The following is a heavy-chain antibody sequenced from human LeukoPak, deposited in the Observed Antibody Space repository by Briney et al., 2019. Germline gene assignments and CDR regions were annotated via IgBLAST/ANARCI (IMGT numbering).Heavy chain of an antibody. D-gene: IGHD4-17*01. CDR3: ARDSGTTGEVKFDP. J-gene: IGHJ5*02. CDR2: IYSDGTI. V-gene: IGHV4-4*07. Sequence: SETLSLTCTVSSGSISRYYWSWIRQPAGKGLEWIGRIYSDGTITYNPSLQSRLTMSIDTSKNQFSLKLSFVTAADTAVYYCARDSGTTGEVKFDPWGQGTLVTVSS. CDR1: SGSISRYY.